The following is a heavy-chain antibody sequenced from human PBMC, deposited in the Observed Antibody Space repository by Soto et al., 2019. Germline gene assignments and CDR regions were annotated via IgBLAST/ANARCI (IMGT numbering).Heavy chain of an antibody. J-gene: IGHJ4*02. CDR3: ARERHGESFTDF. CDR2: ISYDGNDK. D-gene: IGHD4-17*01. V-gene: IGHV3-30-3*01. CDR1: GFTFSRSA. Sequence: QVQLVESGGGVVHPGRSLRLSCAASGFTFSRSAMHWVRQAPGKGLEWVAVISYDGNDKFYADSVKGRFTISRDNSKSTVYLEVNSLRGVDTAVYYCARERHGESFTDFWGQGTLVTVSS.